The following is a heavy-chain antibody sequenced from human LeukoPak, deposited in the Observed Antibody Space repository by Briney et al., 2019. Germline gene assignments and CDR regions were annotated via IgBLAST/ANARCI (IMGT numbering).Heavy chain of an antibody. CDR3: ARDLGYYYDSSGHDAFDI. D-gene: IGHD3-22*01. J-gene: IGHJ3*02. CDR1: GFTFSSYS. Sequence: GGSLRLSCAASGFTFSSYSMNWVRQAPGKGLEWVSSISISSSYIYYADSVKGRFTISRDNAKNSLYLQMNSLRAEDTAVYYCARDLGYYYDSSGHDAFDIWGQGTMVTVSS. CDR2: ISISSSYI. V-gene: IGHV3-21*01.